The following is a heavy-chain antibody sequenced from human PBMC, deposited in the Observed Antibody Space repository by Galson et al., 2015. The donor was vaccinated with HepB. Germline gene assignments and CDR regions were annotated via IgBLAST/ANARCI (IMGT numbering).Heavy chain of an antibody. Sequence: SLRLSCAAPEFTFRNYEMNWVRQAPGKGLQWVSYISSRSSSIYYADSVRGRFTISRDNAKTSLYLQMNSLRVEYTAVYYCARVIRHFDLWGRGTLVTVSS. CDR3: ARVIRHFDL. J-gene: IGHJ2*01. D-gene: IGHD3-16*01. CDR1: EFTFRNYE. V-gene: IGHV3-48*03. CDR2: ISSRSSSI.